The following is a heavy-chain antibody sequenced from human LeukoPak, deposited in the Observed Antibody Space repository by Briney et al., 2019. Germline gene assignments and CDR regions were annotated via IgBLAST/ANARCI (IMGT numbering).Heavy chain of an antibody. Sequence: VASVKVSCKASGYTFTTYGVSWVRQAPGQGLEWMGWISGYDGNTNYAQKLRGRVTMTTDTPTSTAYMDLRSLRSDDTALYYCARTVTTSSYYFDHWGQGTLVTVSS. J-gene: IGHJ4*02. CDR3: ARTVTTSSYYFDH. CDR1: GYTFTTYG. D-gene: IGHD4-17*01. CDR2: ISGYDGNT. V-gene: IGHV1-18*01.